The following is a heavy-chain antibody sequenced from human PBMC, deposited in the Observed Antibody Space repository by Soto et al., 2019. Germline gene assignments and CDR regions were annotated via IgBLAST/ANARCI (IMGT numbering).Heavy chain of an antibody. D-gene: IGHD5-12*01. J-gene: IGHJ3*02. Sequence: QAQLVQSGAEVKKPGASVKGSCKASGYSFTTYYMHWVRQAPGQGLEWMGIINPRDGSTSYAQKFQGRVTMTRDTATSTVYMERSSLRSEDTAMYYCAREGYSGYGNDAFDIWGQGTMVTVTS. CDR1: GYSFTTYY. CDR2: INPRDGST. V-gene: IGHV1-46*03. CDR3: AREGYSGYGNDAFDI.